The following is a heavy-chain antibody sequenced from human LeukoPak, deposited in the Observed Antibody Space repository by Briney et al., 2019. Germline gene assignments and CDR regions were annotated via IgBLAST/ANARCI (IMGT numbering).Heavy chain of an antibody. J-gene: IGHJ4*02. V-gene: IGHV4-59*01. CDR2: IYSSGST. Sequence: SETLSLTCTVSGGPISTYSWSWIRQPPGKGLEWIGYIYSSGSTNYNPSLKSRVTISVDTSKNQFSLNLSSVTAADTAVYYCARRYGSGDYFDYWGQGTLVTVSS. CDR3: ARRYGSGDYFDY. D-gene: IGHD3-10*01. CDR1: GGPISTYS.